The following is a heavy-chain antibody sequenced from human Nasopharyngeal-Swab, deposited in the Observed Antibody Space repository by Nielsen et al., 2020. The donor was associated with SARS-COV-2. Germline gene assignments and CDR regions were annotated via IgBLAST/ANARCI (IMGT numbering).Heavy chain of an antibody. J-gene: IGHJ6*02. CDR2: ISGDGGST. V-gene: IGHV3-43*02. D-gene: IGHD1-26*01. CDR3: AKDLGATTGYYYGMDV. Sequence: GESLKISCAASGFTFDDYAMHWVRQAPGKGPEWVSLISGDGGSTYYADSVKGRFTISRDNSKNSLYLQMNSLRTEDTALYYCAKDLGATTGYYYGMDVWGQGTTVTVSS. CDR1: GFTFDDYA.